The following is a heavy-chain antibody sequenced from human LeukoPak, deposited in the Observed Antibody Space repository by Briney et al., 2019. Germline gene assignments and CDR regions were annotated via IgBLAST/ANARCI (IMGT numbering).Heavy chain of an antibody. CDR3: ARTQGTLWPAAISDN. J-gene: IGHJ6*01. CDR1: GFTVSSNY. CDR2: IYSGGST. D-gene: IGHD2-2*01. Sequence: GGSLRLSCAASGFTVSSNYMSWVRQAPGKGLEWVSVIYSGGSTYYADSVKGRFTISRDNSKNTLYLQMNSLRAEDTAVYYCARTQGTLWPAAISDNWGPGTPGTGSS. V-gene: IGHV3-53*01.